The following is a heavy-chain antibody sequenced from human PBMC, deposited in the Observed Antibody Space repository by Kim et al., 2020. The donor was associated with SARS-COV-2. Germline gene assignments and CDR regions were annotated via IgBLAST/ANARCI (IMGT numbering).Heavy chain of an antibody. Sequence: DSVKGRFTISRDDAKKSLYLQMNSLRVEDTAVYYCARGFSDLGYNYYYMDVWGQGTTVTVSS. J-gene: IGHJ6*02. CDR3: ARGFSDLGYNYYYMDV. V-gene: IGHV3-48*01. D-gene: IGHD3-10*01.